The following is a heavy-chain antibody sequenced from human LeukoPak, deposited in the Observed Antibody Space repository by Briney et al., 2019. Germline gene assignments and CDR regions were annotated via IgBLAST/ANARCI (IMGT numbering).Heavy chain of an antibody. CDR1: GYTFTSYA. CDR3: ARGRGAHYTGDYYYYYYMDV. V-gene: IGHV7-4-1*02. Sequence: ASVKVSCKASGYTFTSYAMNWVRQAPGQGLEWMGWINTNTGNPTYAQGFTGRFVFSLDTSVSTAYLQISSLNAEDTAVYYCARGRGAHYTGDYYYYYYMDVWGKGTTVTVSS. CDR2: INTNTGNP. D-gene: IGHD1-14*01. J-gene: IGHJ6*03.